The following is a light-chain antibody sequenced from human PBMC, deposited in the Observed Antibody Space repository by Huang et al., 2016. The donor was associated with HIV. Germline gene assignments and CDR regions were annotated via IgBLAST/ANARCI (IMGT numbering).Light chain of an antibody. V-gene: IGKV3-11*01. J-gene: IGKJ4*01. CDR2: GAS. CDR1: QSIGNY. CDR3: QQRGNWPLT. Sequence: EIVLTQSPATLSLSPGERATLSCGASQSIGNYLGWYQHNPGQAPRLLIYGASNRATGIPARFSATGSGTNFTLIINSLEPDDFAVYYCQQRGNWPLTFGGGTKVDI.